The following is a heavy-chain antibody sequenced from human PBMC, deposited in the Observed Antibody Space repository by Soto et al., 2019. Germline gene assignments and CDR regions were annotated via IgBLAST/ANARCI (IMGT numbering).Heavy chain of an antibody. CDR1: GFSFSSYS. CDR3: AGDPRWGYCSGGSCLSYYYYYIDV. CDR2: ISSSSSYI. D-gene: IGHD2-15*01. Sequence: GGSLRLSCAASGFSFSSYSMNWVRQAPGKGLEWVASISSSSSYIYYADSVKGRFTISRDNAKNSLYLQMNSLRAEDTAVYYCAGDPRWGYCSGGSCLSYYYYYIDVWGKGATVTVSS. V-gene: IGHV3-21*01. J-gene: IGHJ6*03.